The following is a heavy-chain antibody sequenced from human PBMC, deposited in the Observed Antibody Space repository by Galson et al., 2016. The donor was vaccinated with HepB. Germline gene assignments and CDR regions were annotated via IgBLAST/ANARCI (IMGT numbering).Heavy chain of an antibody. J-gene: IGHJ4*02. V-gene: IGHV3-21*01. D-gene: IGHD3-10*01. CDR2: ISSSSSSV. Sequence: SLRLSYAASQFTFSIYRMNWVRQAPGKGLEWVSSISSSSSSVHYADSVKGRFTISRDDAKNSLYLQMNSLRAEDTAVYYCARFSVWFGEDFFDSWGQGTLVTVSS. CDR1: QFTFSIYR. CDR3: ARFSVWFGEDFFDS.